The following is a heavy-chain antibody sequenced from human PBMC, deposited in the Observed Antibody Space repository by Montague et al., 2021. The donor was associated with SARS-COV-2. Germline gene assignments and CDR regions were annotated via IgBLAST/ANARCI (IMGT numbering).Heavy chain of an antibody. Sequence: SETLSLTGSISGGSINSFYWNWIRQSPGKGLEWIGYVYYTGGTNYNPSLKSRATISVDTSKNQFSLTVGSVTAADTAVYYCARAGGGSSYNYYGLDVWGQGTTVTVSS. CDR3: ARAGGGSSYNYYGLDV. D-gene: IGHD2-15*01. CDR1: GGSINSFY. CDR2: VYYTGGT. J-gene: IGHJ6*02. V-gene: IGHV4-59*01.